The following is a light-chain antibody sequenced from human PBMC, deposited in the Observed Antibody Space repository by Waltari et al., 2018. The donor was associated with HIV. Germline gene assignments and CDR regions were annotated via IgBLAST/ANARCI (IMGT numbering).Light chain of an antibody. V-gene: IGLV1-47*01. Sequence: QSVLTQPPSASGTPGQRVTISCSGGNSNIGRNYVYWYQQLPGMAPKLLIFRNDTRPPGVPDRVSGSESGTSASLAISGLRSENESDYFCASWDDSVLCPVLFGGGTRVTVL. J-gene: IGLJ2*01. CDR1: NSNIGRNY. CDR2: RND. CDR3: ASWDDSVLCPVL.